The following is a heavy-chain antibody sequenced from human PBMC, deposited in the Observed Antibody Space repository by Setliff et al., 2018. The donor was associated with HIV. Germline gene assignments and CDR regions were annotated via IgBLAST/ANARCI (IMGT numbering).Heavy chain of an antibody. Sequence: LSLSCAASGFTFSSYEFNWVRQAPGKGLEWVSYISSRGDTIYDADSVKGRFTISRDNAKSSLYLQMNSLRAEDTAIYYCARLWGLKEDTFDIWGQGTMVTVSS. CDR1: GFTFSSYE. D-gene: IGHD3-16*01. J-gene: IGHJ3*02. CDR2: ISSRGDTI. V-gene: IGHV3-48*03. CDR3: ARLWGLKEDTFDI.